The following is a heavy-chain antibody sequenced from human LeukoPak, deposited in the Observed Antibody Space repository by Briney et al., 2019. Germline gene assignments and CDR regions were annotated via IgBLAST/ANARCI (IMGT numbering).Heavy chain of an antibody. J-gene: IGHJ4*02. CDR2: ISSSGSTI. CDR3: AKDLDSTGYYSYNY. CDR1: GFSFGSYI. V-gene: IGHV3-48*03. Sequence: GGSLRLSCAASGFSFGSYIMNWVRQAPGKGLEWVSYISSSGSTIYYSDSVKGRFTISRDNSRNTLYLQMNSLRVEDTAIYYCAKDLDSTGYYSYNYWGQGTLVTVSS. D-gene: IGHD3-22*01.